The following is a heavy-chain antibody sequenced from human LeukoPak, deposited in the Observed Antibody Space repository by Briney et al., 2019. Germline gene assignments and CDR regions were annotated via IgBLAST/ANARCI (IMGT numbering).Heavy chain of an antibody. CDR1: GFTVSSNY. CDR3: ARGGSYYPFDY. J-gene: IGHJ4*02. V-gene: IGHV3-66*02. Sequence: GGSLRLSCAASGFTVSSNYMSWVRQAPGKGLEWVSVIYSGGSTYYADSVKGRFTLSRDNSKNTLYLQMNSLRAEDTAVYYCARGGSYYPFDYWGQGTLVTVSS. CDR2: IYSGGST. D-gene: IGHD1-26*01.